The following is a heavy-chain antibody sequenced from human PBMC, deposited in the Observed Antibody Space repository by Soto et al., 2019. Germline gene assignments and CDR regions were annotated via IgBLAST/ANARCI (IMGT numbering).Heavy chain of an antibody. Sequence: WETLSLTCAVSGYSISSGYYWGWIRQPPGKGLEWIGSIYHSGSTYYNPSLKSRVTISVDTSKNQFSLKLSSVTAADTAVYYCARDRYYDSSGYSDAFDIWGQGTMVTVSS. V-gene: IGHV4-38-2*02. CDR3: ARDRYYDSSGYSDAFDI. CDR1: GYSISSGYY. CDR2: IYHSGST. J-gene: IGHJ3*02. D-gene: IGHD3-22*01.